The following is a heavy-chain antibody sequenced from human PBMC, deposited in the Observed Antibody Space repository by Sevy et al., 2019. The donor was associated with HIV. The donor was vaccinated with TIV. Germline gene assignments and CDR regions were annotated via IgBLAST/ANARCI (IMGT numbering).Heavy chain of an antibody. V-gene: IGHV4-34*01. CDR3: ARSPHVVVVPGAPSWFDP. CDR1: DGSFSGYY. J-gene: IGHJ5*02. D-gene: IGHD2-2*01. Sequence: SETLSLTCAVHDGSFSGYYWNWIRLLPGKGLEWIGEVNESGITYYNPSLNSRVTISVDTSKKQFSLKLNSVTAVDSAVYFCARSPHVVVVPGAPSWFDPWGQGTLVTVSS. CDR2: VNESGIT.